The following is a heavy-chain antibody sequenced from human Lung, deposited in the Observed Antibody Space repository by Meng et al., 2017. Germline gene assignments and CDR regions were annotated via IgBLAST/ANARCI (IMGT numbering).Heavy chain of an antibody. CDR2: IYWDDEK. J-gene: IGHJ4*02. Sequence: QITLKESGPALVKPTQTLTLTCTLSGSSLSTSGAAVGWIRQPPGKALEWLALIYWDDEKRYSPSLKSRLTITKDTSKNHVVLTMTNMDPVDTATYYCAHSWGSGYYFGPLDYWGQGTLVTVSS. V-gene: IGHV2-5*02. D-gene: IGHD3-22*01. CDR1: GSSLSTSGAA. CDR3: AHSWGSGYYFGPLDY.